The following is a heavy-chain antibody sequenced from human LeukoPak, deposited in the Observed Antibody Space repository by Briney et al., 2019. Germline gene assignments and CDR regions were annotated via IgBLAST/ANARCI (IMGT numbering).Heavy chain of an antibody. D-gene: IGHD6-13*01. CDR3: ARGGVSNSWYRTPDY. CDR2: ISAYNGNT. Sequence: ASVKVSCKASGYTFTSYGICWVRQAPGQGLEWMGWISAYNGNTNYVQKLQGRVTMTTDTSTSTAYMELRSLRSDDTAVYYCARGGVSNSWYRTPDYWGQGTLVTVSS. CDR1: GYTFTSYG. V-gene: IGHV1-18*01. J-gene: IGHJ4*02.